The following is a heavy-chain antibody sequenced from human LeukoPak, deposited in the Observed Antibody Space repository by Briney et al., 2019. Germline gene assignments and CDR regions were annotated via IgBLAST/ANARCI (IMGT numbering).Heavy chain of an antibody. CDR1: GFTFSSYG. CDR3: AKRVSTYGGVLAPDFDY. J-gene: IGHJ4*02. CDR2: ISGSGGDT. D-gene: IGHD3-16*02. V-gene: IGHV3-23*01. Sequence: PGGSLRLSCAASGFTFSSYGMSWVRQAPGKGPEWVSVISGSGGDTYYADSVKGRFTISRDNSKNTLYLQMNSLRAEDTDVYYCAKRVSTYGGVLAPDFDYWGQGTLVSVSS.